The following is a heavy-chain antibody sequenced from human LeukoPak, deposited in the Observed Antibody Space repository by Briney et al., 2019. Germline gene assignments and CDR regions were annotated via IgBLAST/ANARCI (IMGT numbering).Heavy chain of an antibody. CDR3: AREAPISDSGSYYKSLGY. CDR2: IYHTGKS. V-gene: IGHV4-39*07. D-gene: IGHD3-10*01. Sequence: SETLSLTCTVSGGSISSSSYYWGWLRQPPGKGLEWIASIYHTGKSYYNPSLKSRVTISVDTSKNQISLKLRSVTAADTAVYYCAREAPISDSGSYYKSLGYWGQGTLVTVSS. J-gene: IGHJ4*02. CDR1: GGSISSSSYY.